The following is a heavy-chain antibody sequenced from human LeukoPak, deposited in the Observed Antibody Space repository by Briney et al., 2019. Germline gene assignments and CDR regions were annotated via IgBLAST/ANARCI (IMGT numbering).Heavy chain of an antibody. V-gene: IGHV3-74*01. D-gene: IGHD3-16*01. CDR1: GFTVNSNH. Sequence: PGGSLRLSCVASGFTVNSNHESWVRQAPGKGLVWVSRINTDGSSTSYADSVKGRFTISRDNSKNTLYLQMNSLRAEDTAVYYCAKDWAGGETWGQGTLVTVSS. CDR3: AKDWAGGET. CDR2: INTDGSST. J-gene: IGHJ4*02.